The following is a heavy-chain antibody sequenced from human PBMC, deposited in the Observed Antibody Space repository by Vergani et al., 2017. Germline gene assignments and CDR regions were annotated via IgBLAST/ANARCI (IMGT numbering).Heavy chain of an antibody. V-gene: IGHV4-39*07. CDR2: IYYSGST. Sequence: QLQLQESGPGLVKPSETLSLTCTVSGGSISSSSYYWGWIRQPPGKGLEWIGSIYYSGSTYYNPSLKSRVTISVDTSKNQFSLKLSSVTAADTAVYYCARDQGERGTWTGFDYWGQGTLVTVSS. D-gene: IGHD3-16*01. J-gene: IGHJ4*02. CDR3: ARDQGERGTWTGFDY. CDR1: GGSISSSSYY.